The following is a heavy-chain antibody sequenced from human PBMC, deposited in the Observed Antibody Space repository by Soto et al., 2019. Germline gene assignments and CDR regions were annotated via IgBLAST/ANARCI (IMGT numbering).Heavy chain of an antibody. CDR2: IYWDDDK. J-gene: IGHJ4*02. V-gene: IGHV2-5*02. CDR1: GFSLSTSDVG. Sequence: QITLKESGPTLVKPTQTLTLTCTFSGFSLSTSDVGVGWIRQPPGKALEWLALIYWDDDKRYSPSLKSRLTIIKDTSKNQVVLTMTNMDPVDTATYYCAHSKYSRSSFDYWGQGTLITVSS. D-gene: IGHD6-6*01. CDR3: AHSKYSRSSFDY.